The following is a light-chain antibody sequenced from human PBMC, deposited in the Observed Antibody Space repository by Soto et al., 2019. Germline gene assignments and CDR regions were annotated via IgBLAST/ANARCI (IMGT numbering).Light chain of an antibody. CDR2: KAS. V-gene: IGKV1-5*03. Sequence: DTQMTQSPSTLSASVGDRVTITCRASQSISSWLAWYQQKPGKAPKLLIYKASTLQSGAPSSFSGGGSGTEFTLTISSLQPDDFATDYCQQYDSYPLTFGGGTKVEIK. CDR1: QSISSW. CDR3: QQYDSYPLT. J-gene: IGKJ4*01.